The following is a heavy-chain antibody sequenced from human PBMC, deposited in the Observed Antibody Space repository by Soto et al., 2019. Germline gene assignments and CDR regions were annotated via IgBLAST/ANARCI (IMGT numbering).Heavy chain of an antibody. CDR1: GYTFTGYY. CDR3: ARDVMYYDFWSGYYTGIGFDY. D-gene: IGHD3-3*01. J-gene: IGHJ4*02. V-gene: IGHV1-2*04. CDR2: INPNSGGT. Sequence: QVQLVQSGAEVQKPGASVKVSCKASGYTFTGYYMHWVRQAPGQGLEWMGWINPNSGGTNYAQKFQGWVTMTRDRSISTAYMELSRLRSGATAVYYCARDVMYYDFWSGYYTGIGFDYWGQGTLVTVSS.